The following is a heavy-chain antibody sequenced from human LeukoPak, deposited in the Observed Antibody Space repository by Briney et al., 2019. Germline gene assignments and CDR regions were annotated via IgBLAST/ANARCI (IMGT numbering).Heavy chain of an antibody. V-gene: IGHV4-59*12. CDR1: GGSISTYY. D-gene: IGHD6-13*01. CDR2: IYFSGAT. J-gene: IGHJ4*02. Sequence: SETLSLTCTVSGGSISTYYWSWIRQSPGKGLEWIGYIYFSGATNYNPSLKSRVTISVDTSKNQFSLRLRSVTAADTAVYYCARQIASAGTAGFDFWGQGALVTVSS. CDR3: ARQIASAGTAGFDF.